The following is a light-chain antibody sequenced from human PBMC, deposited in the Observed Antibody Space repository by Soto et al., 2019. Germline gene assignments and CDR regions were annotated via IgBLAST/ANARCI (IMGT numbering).Light chain of an antibody. CDR1: QSISSW. J-gene: IGKJ4*01. CDR3: QQYNNWPLT. V-gene: IGKV1-5*01. CDR2: AAS. Sequence: DIPMTQSPSTLSASVGDRVTITCRASQSISSWLAWYQQKPGKAPKLLIYAASTLQSGVPSRFSGSGSGTEFTLTISSLQSEDFAVYYCQQYNNWPLTFGGGTKVDIK.